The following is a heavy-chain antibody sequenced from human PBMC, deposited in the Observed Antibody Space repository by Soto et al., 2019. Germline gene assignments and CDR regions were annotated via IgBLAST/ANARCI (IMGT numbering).Heavy chain of an antibody. Sequence: GGSLRLSCAASGFTVSSNYMSWVRQAPGKGLEWVSTIYRGGTTYYADSVTGRFTISRHYSENTLYLQMNNLRTEDTAVYFCARGYYDSSGYQTYTTNYFASWGQGTPVTVS. CDR1: GFTVSSNY. J-gene: IGHJ4*02. CDR2: IYRGGTT. V-gene: IGHV3-53*04. CDR3: ARGYYDSSGYQTYTTNYFAS. D-gene: IGHD3-22*01.